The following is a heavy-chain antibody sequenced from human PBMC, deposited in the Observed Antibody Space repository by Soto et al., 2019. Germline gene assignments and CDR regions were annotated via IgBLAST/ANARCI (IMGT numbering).Heavy chain of an antibody. Sequence: GGSLRLSCAASGFSFSGYGMHWVRQAPGKGLEWVAVISYDVGNTYYAVSVEGRFTISRDNSKNTVYLQMNSLRLEDTAVYYCARGPSYSDSYFDHWGQGTLVTVSS. J-gene: IGHJ4*02. CDR2: ISYDVGNT. V-gene: IGHV3-30*03. CDR3: ARGPSYSDSYFDH. CDR1: GFSFSGYG. D-gene: IGHD4-17*01.